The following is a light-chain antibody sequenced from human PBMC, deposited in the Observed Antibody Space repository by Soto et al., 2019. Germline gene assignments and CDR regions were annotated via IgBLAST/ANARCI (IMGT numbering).Light chain of an antibody. CDR1: ETISSSH. CDR3: QQYESLLCT. CDR2: RSS. V-gene: IGKV3-20*01. J-gene: IGKJ1*01. Sequence: EVVLTQSPGTLSLSPGERATLSCRAGETISSSHLAWYQQTPGQAPRLLLYRSSTRATGIPDRFSGSGSVTDFTLTISRLEPADAAVYYCQQYESLLCTFGQGTKLEIK.